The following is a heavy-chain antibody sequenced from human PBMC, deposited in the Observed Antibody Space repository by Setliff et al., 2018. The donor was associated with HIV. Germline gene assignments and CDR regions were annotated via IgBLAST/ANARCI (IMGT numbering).Heavy chain of an antibody. D-gene: IGHD2-15*01. V-gene: IGHV3-30*02. Sequence: HPGGSLRLSCAASGFTISSYHIHWVRQAPGKGLEWVAFVRRDGDVQIYADSVKGRFTASRDNPKNTVSLQLNSLRIEDTAVYYCARDFSWATDSWGQGALVTVSS. CDR3: ARDFSWATDS. CDR1: GFTISSYH. CDR2: VRRDGDVQ. J-gene: IGHJ4*02.